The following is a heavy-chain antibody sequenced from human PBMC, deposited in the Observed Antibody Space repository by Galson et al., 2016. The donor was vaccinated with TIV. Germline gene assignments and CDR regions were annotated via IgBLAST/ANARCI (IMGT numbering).Heavy chain of an antibody. D-gene: IGHD3-22*01. CDR3: TKGPSSGFSSYYGLDV. Sequence: SLRLSCAASEFSFSIFAMTWVRQAPGMGLEWVSAISGGGGSTYYADSVKGRFTISTDNSKNTLFLQMNSLRAEDTAIYYCTKGPSSGFSSYYGLDVWGQGTPVTVSS. V-gene: IGHV3-23*01. CDR1: EFSFSIFA. CDR2: ISGGGGST. J-gene: IGHJ6*02.